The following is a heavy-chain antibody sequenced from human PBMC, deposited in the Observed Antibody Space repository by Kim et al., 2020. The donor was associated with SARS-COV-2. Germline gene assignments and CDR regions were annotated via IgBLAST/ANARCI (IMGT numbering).Heavy chain of an antibody. J-gene: IGHJ3*02. V-gene: IGHV3-21*01. Sequence: GGSLRLSCAASGFTFSSYSMNWVRQAPGKGLEWVSSISSSSSYIYYADSVKGRFTISRDNAKNSLYLQMNSLRAEDTAVYYCARDSSWSIAVAGTVGGAFDIWGQGTMVTVSS. CDR3: ARDSSWSIAVAGTVGGAFDI. D-gene: IGHD6-19*01. CDR2: ISSSSSYI. CDR1: GFTFSSYS.